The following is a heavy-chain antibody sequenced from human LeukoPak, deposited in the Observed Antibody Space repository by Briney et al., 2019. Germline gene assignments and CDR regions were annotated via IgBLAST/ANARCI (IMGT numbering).Heavy chain of an antibody. D-gene: IGHD2-8*02. V-gene: IGHV3-21*01. CDR1: GFTVSSNY. CDR2: ISSSSSYI. Sequence: PGGSLRLSCAASGFTVSSNYMSWVRQAPGKGLEWVSSISSSSSYIYYADSVKGRFTISRDNAKNSLYLQMNSLRAEDTAVYYCARDTDPFYGMDVWGQGTTVTVSS. CDR3: ARDTDPFYGMDV. J-gene: IGHJ6*02.